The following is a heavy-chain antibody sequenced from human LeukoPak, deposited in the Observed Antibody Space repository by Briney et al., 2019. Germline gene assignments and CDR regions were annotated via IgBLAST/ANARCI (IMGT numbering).Heavy chain of an antibody. J-gene: IGHJ6*03. CDR1: GFTFSDYY. V-gene: IGHV3-11*04. CDR3: ARASYDFWAYYYMDV. CDR2: ISSSGSTI. D-gene: IGHD3-3*01. Sequence: GGSLRLSCAASGFTFSDYYMSWIRQAPGKGLEWVSYISSSGSTIYYADSVKGRFTISRDNAKNSLYLQMNSLRAEDTAVYYCARASYDFWAYYYMDVWGKGTTVTVSS.